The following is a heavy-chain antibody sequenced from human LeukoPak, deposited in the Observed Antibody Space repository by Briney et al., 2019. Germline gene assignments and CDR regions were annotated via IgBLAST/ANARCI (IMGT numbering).Heavy chain of an antibody. CDR1: GFTFSSYS. CDR2: ISSSSSYI. D-gene: IGHD3-3*01. V-gene: IGHV3-21*01. J-gene: IGHJ5*02. CDR3: AREAQRDVLRFLEWSSKLDP. Sequence: GRSLRLSCAASGFTFSSYSMNWVRQAPGKGLEWVSSISSSSSYIYYADSVKGRFTISRDNAKNSLYLQMNSLRAEDTAVYYCAREAQRDVLRFLEWSSKLDPWGQGTLVTVSS.